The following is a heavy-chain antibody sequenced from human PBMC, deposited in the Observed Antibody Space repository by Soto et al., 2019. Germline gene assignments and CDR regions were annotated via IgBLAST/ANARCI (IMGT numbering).Heavy chain of an antibody. D-gene: IGHD7-27*01. CDR3: ARDGITGDGFDAFDI. J-gene: IGHJ3*02. CDR2: IYYSGST. V-gene: IGHV4-59*01. CDR1: GGSISSYY. Sequence: SETLSLTCTVSGGSISSYYWSWIWQPPGKGLEWIGYIYYSGSTNYNPSLKSRVTISVDTSKNQFSLKLSSVTAADTAVYYCARDGITGDGFDAFDIWGQGTMVTVSS.